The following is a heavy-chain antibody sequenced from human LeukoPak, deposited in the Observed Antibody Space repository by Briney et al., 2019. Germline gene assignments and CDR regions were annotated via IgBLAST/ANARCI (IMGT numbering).Heavy chain of an antibody. CDR1: GFTVSSNY. D-gene: IGHD3-22*01. CDR3: ARGYHTYGYYDSSGYYGY. CDR2: IYSGGST. J-gene: IGHJ4*02. Sequence: GGSLRLSCAASGFTVSSNYMSWVRQAPGKGLEWVSVIYSGGSTYYADSVKGRFTISRDNSKNSLYLQMNSLRAEDTAVYYCARGYHTYGYYDSSGYYGYWGQGTLVTVSS. V-gene: IGHV3-66*01.